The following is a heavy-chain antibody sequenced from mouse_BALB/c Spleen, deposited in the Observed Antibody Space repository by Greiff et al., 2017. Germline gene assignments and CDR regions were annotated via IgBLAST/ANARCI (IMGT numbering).Heavy chain of an antibody. CDR3: ARGDYDDAWFAY. V-gene: IGHV1-7*01. CDR2: INPSTGYT. Sequence: VQLQQSGAELAKPGASVKMSCKASGYTFTSYWMHWVKQRPGQGLEWIGYINPSTGYTEYNQKFKDKATLTADKSSSTAYMQLSSLTSEDSAVYYCARGDYDDAWFAYWGEGALGTVSA. CDR1: GYTFTSYW. D-gene: IGHD2-4*01. J-gene: IGHJ3*01.